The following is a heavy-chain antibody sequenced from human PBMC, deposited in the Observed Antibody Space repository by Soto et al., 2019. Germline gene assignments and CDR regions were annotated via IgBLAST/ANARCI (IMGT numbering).Heavy chain of an antibody. CDR1: GFTFSNAW. D-gene: IGHD5-18*01. Sequence: EVQLEESGGGLVEPGGSLRLSCAASGFTFSNAWMRWVRQAPGKGLEWVGRIKSKTDDEATDYATPVKVRFTVSRDDSKNTLYLPMNSLKPADTSVYFCTTSGSETTMVNYFDYWGQGTLVTVSS. V-gene: IGHV3-15*01. J-gene: IGHJ4*02. CDR3: TTSGSETTMVNYFDY. CDR2: IKSKTDDEAT.